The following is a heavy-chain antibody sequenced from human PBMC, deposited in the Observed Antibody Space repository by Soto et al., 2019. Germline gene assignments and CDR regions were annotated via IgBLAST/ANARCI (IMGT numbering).Heavy chain of an antibody. J-gene: IGHJ6*02. CDR1: GYTFTGYC. D-gene: IGHD3-22*01. CDR2: INPNSGGT. Sequence: ASVKVSCKASGYTFTGYCMHWVRQAPGQGLEWMGWINPNSGGTNYAQKFQGRVTMTRDTSISTAYMELSRLRSDDTAVYYCARGSISDSSGYYTLTYYGMDVWGQGTTVTVSS. CDR3: ARGSISDSSGYYTLTYYGMDV. V-gene: IGHV1-2*02.